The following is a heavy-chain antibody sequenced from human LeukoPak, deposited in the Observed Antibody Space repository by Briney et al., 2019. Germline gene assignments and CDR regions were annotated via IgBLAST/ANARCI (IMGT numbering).Heavy chain of an antibody. D-gene: IGHD3-22*01. CDR3: AKFLALDDSRDY. V-gene: IGHV3-23*01. CDR2: ISGSGGST. J-gene: IGHJ4*02. Sequence: PGGSLRLSCLTSGFTFSTNAMSWVRQAPGKGLEWVSAISGSGGSTYYADSVKGRFTISRDNSKNTLYLQMNSLRAEDTAVYYCAKFLALDDSRDYWGQGTLVTVSS. CDR1: GFTFSTNA.